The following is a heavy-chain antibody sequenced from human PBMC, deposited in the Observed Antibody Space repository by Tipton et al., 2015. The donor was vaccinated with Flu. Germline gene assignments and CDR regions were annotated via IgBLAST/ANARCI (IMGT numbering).Heavy chain of an antibody. CDR1: GDSISSYY. Sequence: TLSLTRTVSGDSISSYYWSWIRQPAGKGLEWIGRIYSSGSTNYNPSLKSRVTMSVDTSKNQFSLKLNSVAAADTAVYYCARGGYNLVYWGQGTLVTVSS. D-gene: IGHD5-24*01. J-gene: IGHJ4*02. CDR3: ARGGYNLVY. CDR2: IYSSGST. V-gene: IGHV4-4*07.